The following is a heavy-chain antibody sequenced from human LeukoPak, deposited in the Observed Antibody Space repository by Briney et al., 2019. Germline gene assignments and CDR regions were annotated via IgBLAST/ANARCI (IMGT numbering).Heavy chain of an antibody. CDR1: GFTFSSYS. CDR3: ARARGSYYYYGMDV. V-gene: IGHV3-21*01. D-gene: IGHD3-10*01. Sequence: GGSLRLSCAASGFTFSSYSMNWVRQAPGKGLEWVSSISSSSSYIYYADSVKGRFTISRDNAKNSLYLQMNSLRAEVTAVYYCARARGSYYYYGMDVWGQGTTVTVSS. CDR2: ISSSSSYI. J-gene: IGHJ6*02.